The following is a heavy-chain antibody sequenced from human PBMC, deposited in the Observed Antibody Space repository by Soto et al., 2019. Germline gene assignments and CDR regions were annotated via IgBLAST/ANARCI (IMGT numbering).Heavy chain of an antibody. D-gene: IGHD6-25*01. CDR3: ARDRQEADYYYYGMDV. V-gene: IGHV4-30-4*01. Sequence: SETLSLTCTVSGGSISSGDYYWSWIRQPPGKGLEWIGYIYYSGSTYYNPSLKSRVTISVDTSKDQFSLKLSSVTAADTAVYYCARDRQEADYYYYGMDVWGQGTTVTVSS. CDR1: GGSISSGDYY. CDR2: IYYSGST. J-gene: IGHJ6*02.